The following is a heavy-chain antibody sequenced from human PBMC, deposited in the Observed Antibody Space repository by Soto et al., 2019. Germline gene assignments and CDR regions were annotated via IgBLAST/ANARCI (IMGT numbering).Heavy chain of an antibody. V-gene: IGHV4-61*08. CDR1: GGSISSGGYS. J-gene: IGHJ4*02. D-gene: IGHD1-26*01. CDR2: IYYSGST. CDR3: ARYSARWLHMHDYFDY. Sequence: SETLSLTCTVSGGSISSGGYSWSWIRQPPGKGLEWIGYIYYSGSTNYNPSLKSRVTISVDTSKNQFSLKLSSVTAADTAVYYCARYSARWLHMHDYFDYWGQGTLVTVSS.